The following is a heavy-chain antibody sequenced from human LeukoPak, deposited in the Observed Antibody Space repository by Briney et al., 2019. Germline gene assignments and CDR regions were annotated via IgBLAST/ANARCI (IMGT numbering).Heavy chain of an antibody. J-gene: IGHJ4*02. CDR1: GVSIFSYY. CDR2: THYSGTT. D-gene: IGHD3-9*01. CDR3: ATGRSIRYFDY. V-gene: IGHV4-59*08. Sequence: SETLSLTCTVSGVSIFSYYWNWIRQPPGQGLEWIGYTHYSGTTKYNPALESRVTISVDTSKSQFSLKLSSPTAADTAVYYCATGRSIRYFDYWGQGTPLSVS.